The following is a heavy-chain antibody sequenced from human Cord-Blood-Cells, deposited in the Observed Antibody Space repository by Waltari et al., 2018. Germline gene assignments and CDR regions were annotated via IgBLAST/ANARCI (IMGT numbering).Heavy chain of an antibody. Sequence: QVQLQESGPGLVKPSETLSLTCAVSGYSISSGYYWGWIRQPPGKGLEWIGSSYHSGSTYYNPSLKSRVTISVDTSKNQFSLKLSSVTAADTAVYYCARDRGSSEYFQHWGQGTLVTVSS. D-gene: IGHD1-26*01. CDR2: SYHSGST. V-gene: IGHV4-38-2*02. CDR3: ARDRGSSEYFQH. CDR1: GYSISSGYY. J-gene: IGHJ1*01.